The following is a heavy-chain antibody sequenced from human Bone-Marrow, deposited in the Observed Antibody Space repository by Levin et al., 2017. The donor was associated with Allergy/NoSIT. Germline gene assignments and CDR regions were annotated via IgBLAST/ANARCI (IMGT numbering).Heavy chain of an antibody. D-gene: IGHD5-24*01. J-gene: IGHJ4*02. CDR1: GYDFSTYW. Sequence: GESLKISCKASGYDFSTYWIAWLRQTPGRGLEWMGIIYGGDSETRYSPSFQGHATFSADKSISTSYLQWSHLRASDTAIYYCARISLGDGYKFPYFFDFWGQGTLVSVSS. CDR3: ARISLGDGYKFPYFFDF. CDR2: IYGGDSET. V-gene: IGHV5-51*01.